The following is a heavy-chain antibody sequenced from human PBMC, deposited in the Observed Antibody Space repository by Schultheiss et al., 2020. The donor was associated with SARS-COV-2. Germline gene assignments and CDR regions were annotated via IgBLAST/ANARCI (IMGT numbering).Heavy chain of an antibody. CDR3: ARDSHSSSWSYHFDY. D-gene: IGHD6-13*01. J-gene: IGHJ4*02. CDR1: GFTFSSYS. CDR2: ISSSSSYI. Sequence: GGSLRLSCAASGFTFSSYSMNWVRQAPGKGLEWVSSISSSSSYIYYADSVKGRFTISRDNAKNSLYLQMNSLRAEDTAVYYCARDSHSSSWSYHFDYWGQGTLVTVSS. V-gene: IGHV3-21*01.